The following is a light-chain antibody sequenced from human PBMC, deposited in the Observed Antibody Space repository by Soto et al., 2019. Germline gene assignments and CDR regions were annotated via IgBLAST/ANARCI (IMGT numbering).Light chain of an antibody. CDR1: GSNIGSNT. V-gene: IGLV1-44*01. J-gene: IGLJ3*02. CDR2: TND. Sequence: QAVVTQPPSASGTSGQRVTISCSGSGSNIGSNTVNWYQHLPGTAPKVLINTNDQRPSGVPDRFSGSKSGTSASLAISGLQSDDEADYYCATWDDNLNGPVFGGGTKLTVL. CDR3: ATWDDNLNGPV.